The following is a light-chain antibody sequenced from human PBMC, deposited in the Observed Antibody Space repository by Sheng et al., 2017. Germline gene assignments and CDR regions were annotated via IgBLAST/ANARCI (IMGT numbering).Light chain of an antibody. CDR2: GAS. J-gene: IGKJ4*01. CDR3: QQYGSSALT. V-gene: IGKV3-20*01. CDR1: QSVSSGY. Sequence: EIVLTQSPGTLSLSPGERATLSCRASQSVSSGYLAWYQQKPGQAPRLLIYGASIRATGIPDRFSGSGSGTDFILIIRRLEPEDFAVYYCQQYGSSALTFGGGTKVE.